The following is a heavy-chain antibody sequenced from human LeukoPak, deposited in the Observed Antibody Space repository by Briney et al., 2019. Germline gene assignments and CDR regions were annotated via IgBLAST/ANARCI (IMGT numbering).Heavy chain of an antibody. CDR1: GCSISSSSNY. V-gene: IGHV4-39*01. CDR2: FFYGGGT. D-gene: IGHD2-21*01. Sequence: SETLSLTCTASGCSISSSSNYWVWIRQPPGKGLEWIGSFFYGGGTNYSPSLKSRVTISADMSKNQFSLNMRSVTATDTAVYYCARHIPNGDYFNYWGQGTLVTVSS. CDR3: ARHIPNGDYFNY. J-gene: IGHJ4*02.